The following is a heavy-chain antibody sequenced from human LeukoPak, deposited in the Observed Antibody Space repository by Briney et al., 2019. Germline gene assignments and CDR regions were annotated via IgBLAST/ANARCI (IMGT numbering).Heavy chain of an antibody. D-gene: IGHD3-3*01. J-gene: IGHJ6*02. Sequence: SETLSLTCTVSGGSISSSSYYWGWIRQPPGKGLEWIGEINHSGSTNYNPSLKSRVTISVDTSKNQFSLKLSSVTAADTAVYYCARGYFLAIFGVWGQGTTVTVSS. CDR2: INHSGST. CDR3: ARGYFLAIFGV. CDR1: GGSISSSSYY. V-gene: IGHV4-39*07.